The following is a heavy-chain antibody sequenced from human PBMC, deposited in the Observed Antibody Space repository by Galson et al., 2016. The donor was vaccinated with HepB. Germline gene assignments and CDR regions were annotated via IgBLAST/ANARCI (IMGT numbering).Heavy chain of an antibody. CDR2: INSSSHST. CDR1: EFTFSSYA. V-gene: IGHV3-23*01. Sequence: SLRLSCAASEFTFSSYAMSWVRQAPGKGLEWVSAINSSSHSTYYTDSVTGRFTISRDNSKNTLYLQMNSLRYEDTAVYYCAKAATPVFYYHGMDVWGQGTTVTVSS. J-gene: IGHJ6*02. CDR3: AKAATPVFYYHGMDV.